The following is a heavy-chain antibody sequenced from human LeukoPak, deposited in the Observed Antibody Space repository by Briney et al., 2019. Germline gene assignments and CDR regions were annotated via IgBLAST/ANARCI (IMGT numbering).Heavy chain of an antibody. V-gene: IGHV3-53*05. CDR2: IYSGGST. Sequence: GGSLRLSCAASGFTFRSNYMTWGRQTPGEGVEWVSVIYSGGSTDYTNSGKGRVTISRDNSKNTMYLQMNSLRAEDTAVYYCARGRIGYSDYWGQGTLVTVSS. CDR3: ARGRIGYSDY. D-gene: IGHD2-15*01. CDR1: GFTFRSNY. J-gene: IGHJ4*02.